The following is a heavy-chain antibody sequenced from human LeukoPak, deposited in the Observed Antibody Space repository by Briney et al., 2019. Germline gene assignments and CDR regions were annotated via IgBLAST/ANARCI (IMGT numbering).Heavy chain of an antibody. V-gene: IGHV3-21*01. J-gene: IGHJ4*02. D-gene: IGHD3-10*01. CDR1: GFTFSNYN. CDR3: ARVGGATIDY. CDR2: ISSSSSYI. Sequence: GGSLRLSCAASGFTFSNYNMNWVRQAPGKGLEWVSSISSSSSYIYYADSVKGRFTISRDNAKNSLSLQMNSLRAEDTAVYYCARVGGATIDYWGQGTLVTVSS.